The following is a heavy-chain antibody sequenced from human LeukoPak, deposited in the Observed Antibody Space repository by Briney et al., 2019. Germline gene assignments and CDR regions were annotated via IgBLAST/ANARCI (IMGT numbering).Heavy chain of an antibody. CDR3: ARGRGVAVTGTIDY. V-gene: IGHV1-2*02. J-gene: IGHJ4*02. CDR1: GYTFSGYY. Sequence: ASVKVSCKASGYTFSGYYMHWVRQAPGQGLGWMGWINPNSGGAKYAQKFQGRVTVTGDTATVPAYMELSGLTSDDTAVYCCARGRGVAVTGTIDYWGQGTLVTVSS. CDR2: INPNSGGA. D-gene: IGHD6-19*01.